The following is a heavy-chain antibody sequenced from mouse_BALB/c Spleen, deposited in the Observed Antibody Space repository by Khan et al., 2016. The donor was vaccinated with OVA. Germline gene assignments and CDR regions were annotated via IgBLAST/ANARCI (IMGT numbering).Heavy chain of an antibody. CDR2: INSDGDYT. CDR3: ARAPYGNFAY. CDR1: GFTFSTFA. D-gene: IGHD2-1*01. J-gene: IGHJ3*01. V-gene: IGHV5-9-3*01. Sequence: EVQLVESGGGLVKPGGSLKLSCAASGFTFSTFAMSWVRQTPEKRLEWVATINSDGDYTYYPDNVTGRFTISRDNAKNTLYLQMNSLRSEETAMYYCARAPYGNFAYWGQGTLVTVSA.